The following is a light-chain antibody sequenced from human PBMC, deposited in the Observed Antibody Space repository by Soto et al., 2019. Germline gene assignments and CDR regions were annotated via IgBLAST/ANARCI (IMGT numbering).Light chain of an antibody. V-gene: IGLV2-14*01. J-gene: IGLJ2*01. CDR2: EVN. CDR1: SSDVGDYNY. CDR3: SSYTSSSTLVV. Sequence: QSVLTQPASVSGSPGQSITISCTGTSSDVGDYNYVSWYQQHPGKAPKLMIYEVNNRPSGVSNRFSGSKSGNTASLTISGLQDEEEGDYYCSSYTSSSTLVVFGGGTQLTVL.